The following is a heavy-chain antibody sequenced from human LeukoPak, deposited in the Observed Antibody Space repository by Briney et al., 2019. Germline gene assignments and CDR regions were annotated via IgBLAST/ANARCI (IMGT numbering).Heavy chain of an antibody. CDR3: AGDRPPNV. CDR2: ISSSSTYI. J-gene: IGHJ4*02. CDR1: GFTFSSYT. V-gene: IGHV3-21*01. Sequence: PGGSLRLSFAASGFTFSSYTMTWVRQAPGKGLEWVSSISSSSTYIFYEDSVKGRFIISRDNAKKSLYLQMNSLRADDSAVYYCAGDRPPNVWGQGTLVTVSS. D-gene: IGHD3-16*01.